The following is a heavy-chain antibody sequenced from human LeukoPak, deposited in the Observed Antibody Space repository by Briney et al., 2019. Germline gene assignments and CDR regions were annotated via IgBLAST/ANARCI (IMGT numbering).Heavy chain of an antibody. J-gene: IGHJ6*03. V-gene: IGHV3-23*01. CDR3: ARGVPKTSYYYYYMDV. Sequence: GGSLRLSCAASGFTFSSYAMSWVRQAPGKGLEWVSLISDSAGSTYYADSVKGRCTISRDNAKNSLYLQMNSLRAEDTAVYYCARGVPKTSYYYYYMDVWGKGTTVTVSS. CDR2: ISDSAGST. CDR1: GFTFSSYA. D-gene: IGHD4-11*01.